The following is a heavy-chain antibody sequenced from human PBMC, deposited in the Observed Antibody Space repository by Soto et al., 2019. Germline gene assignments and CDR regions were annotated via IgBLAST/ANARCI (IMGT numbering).Heavy chain of an antibody. V-gene: IGHV4-59*01. CDR3: ARDSSGYYRVFDY. J-gene: IGHJ4*01. CDR2: IYSSGST. D-gene: IGHD3-22*01. Sequence: SETLSLTCTVSGGSISTYYWSWIRQPPGKGLEWIGFIYSSGSTHYNPSLKSRVTISLDTSKNQFSLMLCSVTAADTAVYYCARDSSGYYRVFDYWGHGTLVTVSS. CDR1: GGSISTYY.